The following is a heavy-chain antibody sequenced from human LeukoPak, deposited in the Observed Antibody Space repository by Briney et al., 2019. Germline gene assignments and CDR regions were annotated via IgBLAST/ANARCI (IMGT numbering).Heavy chain of an antibody. Sequence: SETLSLTCTVSSGSFSSGGYYWSWIRQHPGKGLEWIGYIHYSGSTYYNPTLKSRVTISVDTSKKQFSLKMNSVTAADTAVYYCAGSLTNSFDYWGQGTLVTVSS. CDR3: AGSLTNSFDY. V-gene: IGHV4-31*03. CDR1: SGSFSSGGYY. J-gene: IGHJ4*02. CDR2: IHYSGST. D-gene: IGHD4-11*01.